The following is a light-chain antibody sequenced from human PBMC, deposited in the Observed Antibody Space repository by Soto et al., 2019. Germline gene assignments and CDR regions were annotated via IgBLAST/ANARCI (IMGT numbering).Light chain of an antibody. CDR1: TCNIGSNY. Sequence: SVLTQPPSASGTPGQGVTISCSGSTCNIGSNYVYWYQQLPGTAPKLLIYRNNQRPSGVPDRFSGSKSGTSASLAISGLRSDDEADYFCATWDDSLNGFYVFGTGTKV. J-gene: IGLJ1*01. CDR3: ATWDDSLNGFYV. V-gene: IGLV1-47*01. CDR2: RNN.